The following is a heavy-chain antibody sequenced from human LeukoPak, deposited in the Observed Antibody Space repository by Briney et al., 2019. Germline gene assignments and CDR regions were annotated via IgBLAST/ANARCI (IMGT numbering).Heavy chain of an antibody. CDR2: ISYDGSDK. J-gene: IGHJ4*02. V-gene: IGHV3-30*18. CDR1: GFTFSAYT. CDR3: AKAYIVVVTSIIDY. Sequence: GGSLRLSCIASGFTFSAYTLNWVRQAPGKGLEWVAVISYDGSDKYYADSVKGRFTISRDNSKSTVYLEMNSLRAEDTAVYYCAKAYIVVVTSIIDYWGQGSLVTVSS. D-gene: IGHD2-21*02.